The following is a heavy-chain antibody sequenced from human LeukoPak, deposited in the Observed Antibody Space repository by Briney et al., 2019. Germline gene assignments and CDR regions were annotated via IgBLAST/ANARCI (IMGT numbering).Heavy chain of an antibody. D-gene: IGHD5-12*01. V-gene: IGHV4-39*01. J-gene: IGHJ4*02. Sequence: SETLSLTCTVSGGSISSSTYYWGWIRQPPGKGLEWIGNLYYSESTYYNPSLKSRVTISVDTSKNQFSLKLSSVTAADTAVYYCARQAISGYDPPPFDSWGQGTLVTVSS. CDR3: ARQAISGYDPPPFDS. CDR2: LYYSEST. CDR1: GGSISSSTYY.